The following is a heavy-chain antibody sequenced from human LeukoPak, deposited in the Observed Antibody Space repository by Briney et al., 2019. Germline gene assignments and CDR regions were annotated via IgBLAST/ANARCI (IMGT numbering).Heavy chain of an antibody. V-gene: IGHV4-39*07. D-gene: IGHD2/OR15-2a*01. J-gene: IGHJ3*02. CDR1: GGSISSSSYY. CDR3: ATPRARANNDAFDI. CDR2: IYYSVST. Sequence: SETLSLTCTVSGGSISSSSYYWGWIRQPPGKGLEWIGSIYYSVSTYYNPSLKSRVTISVDTSKNQFSLKLSSVTAADTAVYYCATPRARANNDAFDIWGQGTMVTVSS.